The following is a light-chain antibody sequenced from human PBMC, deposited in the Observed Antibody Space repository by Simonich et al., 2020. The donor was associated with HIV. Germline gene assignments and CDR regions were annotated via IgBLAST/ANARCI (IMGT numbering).Light chain of an antibody. J-gene: IGLJ3*02. CDR2: DVR. Sequence: QSALTQPASVSGSPGQSITISCTGTSSDVGGYNYVSWYQQHPGKAPKLMLYDVRKRPSGVSNRFSGSKSGNTASLTISRVRAEDEADYYCSSYTSSSTLVFGGGTKLTVL. V-gene: IGLV2-14*03. CDR1: SSDVGGYNY. CDR3: SSYTSSSTLV.